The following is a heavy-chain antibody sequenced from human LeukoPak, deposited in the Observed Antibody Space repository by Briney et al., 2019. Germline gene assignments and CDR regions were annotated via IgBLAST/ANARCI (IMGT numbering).Heavy chain of an antibody. D-gene: IGHD3-10*01. CDR1: GYTFTSYG. V-gene: IGHV1-18*01. Sequence: ASVKVSCKASGYTFTSYGISWVRQAPGQGLEWMGWISAHNGNTNYAQKLQGRVTMTTDTSTSTAYMELRSLRSDDTAVYYCASFGAGYGSGSYYYYGMDVWGQGTTVTVSS. CDR2: ISAHNGNT. CDR3: ASFGAGYGSGSYYYYGMDV. J-gene: IGHJ6*02.